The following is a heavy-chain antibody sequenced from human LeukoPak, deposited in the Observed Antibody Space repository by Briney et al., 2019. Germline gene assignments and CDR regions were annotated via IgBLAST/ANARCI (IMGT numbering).Heavy chain of an antibody. V-gene: IGHV4-4*07. D-gene: IGHD1-26*01. CDR3: ARDGTWSGSFSDY. CDR1: GGSIISYY. CDR2: IYTSGTT. J-gene: IGHJ4*02. Sequence: KPSETLSLTCTVSGGSIISYYWSWIGQPAGKGLEWIGRIYTSGTTNYNPSLKSRVTMSVDTSKNQFSLNLSSVTAADTAVYYCARDGTWSGSFSDYWGQGTLVTVSS.